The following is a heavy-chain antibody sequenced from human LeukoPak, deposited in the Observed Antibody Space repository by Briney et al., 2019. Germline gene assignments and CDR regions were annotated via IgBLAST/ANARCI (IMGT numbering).Heavy chain of an antibody. CDR2: ISGSGGST. CDR1: GFTFSSCA. Sequence: GGSLRLSCAASGFTFSSCAMSWVRQAPGKGLEWVSAISGSGGSTYYADSVKGRFTISRDNSKNTLYLQMNSLRAEDTAVYHCAKRGQDCSGGNCYITAFDYWGQGTLVTVSS. V-gene: IGHV3-23*01. D-gene: IGHD2-15*01. CDR3: AKRGQDCSGGNCYITAFDY. J-gene: IGHJ4*02.